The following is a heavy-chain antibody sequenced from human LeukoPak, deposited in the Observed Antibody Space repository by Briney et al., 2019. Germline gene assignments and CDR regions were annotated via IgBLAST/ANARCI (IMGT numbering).Heavy chain of an antibody. CDR1: GFTFSSYG. V-gene: IGHV3-33*01. J-gene: IGHJ6*02. CDR2: IWYDGSNK. CDR3: ARDRRLYYYYYGMDV. Sequence: GGSLRLSCAASGFTFSSYGMHWVRQAPGKGLEWVAVIWYDGSNKYYADSVKGRFTISRDNSKNTLYLQMNSLRAEDTAVYYCARDRRLYYYYYGMDVWGQGTTVTVSS.